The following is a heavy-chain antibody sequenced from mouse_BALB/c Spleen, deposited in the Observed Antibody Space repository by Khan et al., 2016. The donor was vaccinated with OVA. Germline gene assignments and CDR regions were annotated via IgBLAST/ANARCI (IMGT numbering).Heavy chain of an antibody. D-gene: IGHD1-1*01. Sequence: EVQLQESGPGLVKPSQSLSLICTVTGYSITSDYAWNWIRQFPGNKLEWMGFISYSGNTKYNPSLKSRISTTRDTSKNQFFLQLNSVTTEDTATYYCARVYGGDFDYWGQGTTLTVSS. CDR3: ARVYGGDFDY. CDR1: GYSITSDYA. CDR2: ISYSGNT. V-gene: IGHV3-2*02. J-gene: IGHJ2*01.